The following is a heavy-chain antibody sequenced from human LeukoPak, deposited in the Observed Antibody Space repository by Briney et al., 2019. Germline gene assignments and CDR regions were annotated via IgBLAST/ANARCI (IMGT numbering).Heavy chain of an antibody. CDR2: ISGSGGST. CDR1: GFTFSSYA. CDR3: ATPKALRFLEWLPTPDY. V-gene: IGHV3-23*01. Sequence: PGGSLRLSCAASGFTFSSYAMSWVRQAPGKGLEWVSAISGSGGSTYYADSVKGGFTISRDNSKNTLYLQMNSLRAEDTAVYYCATPKALRFLEWLPTPDYWGQGTLVTVSS. D-gene: IGHD3-3*01. J-gene: IGHJ4*02.